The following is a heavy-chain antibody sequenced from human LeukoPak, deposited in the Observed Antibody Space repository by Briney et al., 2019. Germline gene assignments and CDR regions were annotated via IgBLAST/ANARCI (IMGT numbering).Heavy chain of an antibody. CDR1: GFTFSSYS. D-gene: IGHD6-13*01. Sequence: GGSLRLSCAASGFTFSSYSMNWVRQAPGKGLEWVSSISSSSSYIYYADSVKGRFTISRDNAKNSLYLQMNSLRAEDTAMYYCARDSDVAAGAIDSWGQGTLVTVSS. CDR3: ARDSDVAAGAIDS. V-gene: IGHV3-21*01. CDR2: ISSSSSYI. J-gene: IGHJ4*02.